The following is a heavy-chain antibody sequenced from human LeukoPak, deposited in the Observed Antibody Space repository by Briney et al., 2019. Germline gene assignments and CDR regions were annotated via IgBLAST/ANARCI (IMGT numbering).Heavy chain of an antibody. CDR1: GYSISSGYY. Sequence: SETLSLTCTVSGYSISSGYYWGWIRQPPGKGLEWIGSIYHSGSTYYNPSLKSRVTISVDTSKNQFSLKLSSVTAADTAVYYCARSLPSPPNLDYWGQGTLVTVSS. V-gene: IGHV4-38-2*02. CDR2: IYHSGST. J-gene: IGHJ4*02. CDR3: ARSLPSPPNLDY.